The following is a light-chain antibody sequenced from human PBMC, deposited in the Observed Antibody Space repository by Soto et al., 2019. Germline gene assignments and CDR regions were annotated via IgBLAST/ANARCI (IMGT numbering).Light chain of an antibody. CDR2: GAS. J-gene: IGKJ3*01. CDR1: QSVGSSY. CDR3: HQYINSPFT. V-gene: IGKV3-20*01. Sequence: EVVLTQSQGTLSLSPGDRATLSCGASQSVGSSYLAWYHQKPCQAPRLLIYGASTRSSGIPDRFSGSGSGPEYTLTISILEPEDFALYYCHQYINSPFTFG.